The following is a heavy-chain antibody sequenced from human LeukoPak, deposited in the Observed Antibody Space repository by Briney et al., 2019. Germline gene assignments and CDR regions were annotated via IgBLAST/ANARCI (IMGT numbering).Heavy chain of an antibody. J-gene: IGHJ4*02. Sequence: GGSLRLSCAASGFTFSSYSMNWVRQAPGKGLEWVSSISSSSSYIYYADSVKGRFTISRDNAKNSLYLQMNSLRAEDTAVYYCAKARGPAATHPDYWGQGTLVTVSS. CDR3: AKARGPAATHPDY. CDR2: ISSSSSYI. CDR1: GFTFSSYS. D-gene: IGHD6-25*01. V-gene: IGHV3-21*04.